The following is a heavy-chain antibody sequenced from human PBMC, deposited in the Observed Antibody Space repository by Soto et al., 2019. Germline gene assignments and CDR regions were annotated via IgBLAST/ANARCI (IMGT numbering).Heavy chain of an antibody. CDR2: INHSGST. CDR3: ASASTYETAFDY. J-gene: IGHJ4*02. CDR1: GGYISSRGYP. Sequence: SETKPLPCAVSGGYISSRGYPWILIRQPPGKGLEWIGDINHSGSTNYNPSLKSRVAISVDASKNQFSLRPTSMTAADTAVYYCASASTYETAFDYWGQGTLVTVSS. D-gene: IGHD3-22*01. V-gene: IGHV4-30-2*01.